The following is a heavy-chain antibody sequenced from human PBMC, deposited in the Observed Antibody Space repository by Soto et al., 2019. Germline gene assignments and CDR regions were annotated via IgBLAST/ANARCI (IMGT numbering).Heavy chain of an antibody. J-gene: IGHJ5*02. CDR2: ISGSDDGT. CDR1: GFTFSNYA. Sequence: EVQLLESAGGLVQPGGSLRLSCAASGFTFSNYAMSWVRQAPGTGLERVSGISGSDDGTFYADSAKGRFTVSRDNSENTLYLEMTSLSAEDTAVYYCAKGPYSGSSYNGFGPWGQGTLVTVSS. CDR3: AKGPYSGSSYNGFGP. V-gene: IGHV3-23*01. D-gene: IGHD1-26*01.